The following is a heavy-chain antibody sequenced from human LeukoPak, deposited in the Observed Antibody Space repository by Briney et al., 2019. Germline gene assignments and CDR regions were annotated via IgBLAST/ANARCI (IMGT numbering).Heavy chain of an antibody. Sequence: PGGSLRLSCAASGFTFSRYGMHWVRQAPGKGLEWLAFISYDGSNKYYADSVKDRFIISRDNSKNTPYLQMNSLRAEDTAVYYCAKNGIVVVVPTNWFDPWGQGTLVTVSS. D-gene: IGHD2-15*01. CDR3: AKNGIVVVVPTNWFDP. V-gene: IGHV3-30*18. CDR1: GFTFSRYG. CDR2: ISYDGSNK. J-gene: IGHJ5*02.